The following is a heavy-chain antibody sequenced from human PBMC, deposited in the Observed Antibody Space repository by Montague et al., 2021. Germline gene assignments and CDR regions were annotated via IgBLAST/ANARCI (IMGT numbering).Heavy chain of an antibody. Sequence: SLRLSCAGSGFIFSNYSLDWVRQAPGRGLEWVGSAANSRDSKTKQYAATGRVRFIISRDESTVSLYLKMKRLKTEDTALYYRAKGYSGVDIYAFDVWGRGTMVTVSS. CDR2: AANSRDSKTK. CDR1: GFIFSNYS. D-gene: IGHD5-12*01. CDR3: AKGYSGVDIYAFDV. J-gene: IGHJ3*01. V-gene: IGHV3-72*01.